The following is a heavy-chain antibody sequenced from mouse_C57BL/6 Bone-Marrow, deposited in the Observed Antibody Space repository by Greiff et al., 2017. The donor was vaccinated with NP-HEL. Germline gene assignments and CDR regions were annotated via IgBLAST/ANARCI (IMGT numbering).Heavy chain of an antibody. J-gene: IGHJ3*01. D-gene: IGHD1-1*01. CDR2: INYDGSST. V-gene: IGHV5-16*01. CDR3: ASLDYYYGSSPWFAY. CDR1: GFTFSDYY. Sequence: EVQLVESEGGLVQPGSSMKLSCTASGFTFSDYYMAWVRQVPEKGLEWVANINYDGSSTYYLDSLKSRFIISRDNAKNILYLQMSSLKSEDTATYYCASLDYYYGSSPWFAYWGQGTLVTVSA.